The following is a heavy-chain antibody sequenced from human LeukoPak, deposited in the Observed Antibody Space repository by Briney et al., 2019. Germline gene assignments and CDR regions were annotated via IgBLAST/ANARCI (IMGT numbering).Heavy chain of an antibody. CDR3: AKDAQRGFDYSNSLQH. V-gene: IGHV3-72*01. D-gene: IGHD4-11*01. CDR1: GFTFSDAY. Sequence: GGSLRLSCAASGFTFSDAYMDWVRQAPGKGLEWVGRVRNKPNGYTTDYAASVKGRFTISRDDSENSMYLQMDSLRAEDTGLYYCAKDAQRGFDYSNSLQHWGPGTLVTVSS. J-gene: IGHJ1*01. CDR2: VRNKPNGYTT.